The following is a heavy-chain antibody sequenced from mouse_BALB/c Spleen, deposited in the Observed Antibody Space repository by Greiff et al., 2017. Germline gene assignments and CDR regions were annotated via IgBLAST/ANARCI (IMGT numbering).Heavy chain of an antibody. CDR3: ARRGLDY. J-gene: IGHJ2*01. CDR2: ISSGGSYT. V-gene: IGHV5-6*03. CDR1: GFTFSSYG. Sequence: EVKLVESGGGLVQPGGSRKLSCAASGFTFSSYGMSWVRQTPDKRLEWVATISSGGSYTYYPDSVKGRFTISRDNAKNTLYLQMSSLKSEDTAMYYCARRGLDYWGQGTTLTVSS.